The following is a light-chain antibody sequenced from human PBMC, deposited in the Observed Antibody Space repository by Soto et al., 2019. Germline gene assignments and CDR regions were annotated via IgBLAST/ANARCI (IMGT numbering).Light chain of an antibody. Sequence: EIVMTQSAATLSVSPGERATLSCRASQSVSKNYLAWYQQKPGQAPRLLIYGASNTATGIPDRFSGSWSGTDFTLTISRMDPEDFAVYYCQHYGSPGTFGQGTKVDIK. CDR3: QHYGSPGT. J-gene: IGKJ1*01. CDR2: GAS. CDR1: QSVSKNY. V-gene: IGKV3-20*01.